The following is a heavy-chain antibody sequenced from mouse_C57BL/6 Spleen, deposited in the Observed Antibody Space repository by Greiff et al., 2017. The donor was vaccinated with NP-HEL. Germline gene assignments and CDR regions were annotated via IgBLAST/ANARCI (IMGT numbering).Heavy chain of an antibody. CDR2: IHPNSGST. CDR1: GYTFTSYW. D-gene: IGHD4-1*01. J-gene: IGHJ4*01. CDR3: ARFKANWYAMDY. Sequence: VQLQQSGAELVKPGASVKLSCKASGYTFTSYWMHWVKQRPGQGLEWIGMIHPNSGSTNYNEKFKSKATLTVDKSSSTAYMQLSSLTSEDSAVYYCARFKANWYAMDYWGQGTSVTVSS. V-gene: IGHV1-64*01.